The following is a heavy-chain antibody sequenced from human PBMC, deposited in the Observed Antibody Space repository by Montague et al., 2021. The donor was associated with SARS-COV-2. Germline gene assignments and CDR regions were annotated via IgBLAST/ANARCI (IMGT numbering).Heavy chain of an antibody. J-gene: IGHJ6*02. CDR2: IDPSDDGT. CDR1: GYTFTNYW. V-gene: IGHV5-51*01. CDR3: ARKGDYYDLDV. Sequence: QSVAEVKTPGESLKISCKGSGYTFTNYWIAWVRQMPGKGLEWMGIIDPSDDGTTYSPSFQGQVIISADKSVTTAYLQWSSLKASDTAIYYCARKGDYYDLDVWGQGATVTVSS.